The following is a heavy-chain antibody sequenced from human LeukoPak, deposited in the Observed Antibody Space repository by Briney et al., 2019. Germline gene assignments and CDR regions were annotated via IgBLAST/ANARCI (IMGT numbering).Heavy chain of an antibody. V-gene: IGHV4-39*01. CDR1: GGSISSTSYY. D-gene: IGHD3-3*01. J-gene: IGHJ6*02. Sequence: SDTLSLTCTVSGGSISSTSYYWGWIRQPPGKGLEWNGSIYYSGSTYYNPSLKSRVTISVDTSKNQFSLKLSSVTAADTAVYYCARLTDFWSGYPPLDVWGQGTTVTVSS. CDR2: IYYSGST. CDR3: ARLTDFWSGYPPLDV.